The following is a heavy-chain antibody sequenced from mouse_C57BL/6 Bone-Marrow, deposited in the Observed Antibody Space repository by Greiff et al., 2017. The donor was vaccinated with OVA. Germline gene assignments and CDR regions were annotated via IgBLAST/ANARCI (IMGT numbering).Heavy chain of an antibody. CDR2: IAPSDSYI. CDR1: GYTFTNYW. V-gene: IGHV1-59*01. CDR3: AHCVSSLYLHY. J-gene: IGHJ2*02. D-gene: IGHD1-1*01. Sequence: VQLQQPGAELVRPGTSVKLSCKASGYTFTNYWMHWVKQRPGQGLEWIGVIAPSDSYINYNQNFKGRATLSVDTTSSTAYMQLSSLTSEDSAVSYCAHCVSSLYLHYWGQGTSLTVSS.